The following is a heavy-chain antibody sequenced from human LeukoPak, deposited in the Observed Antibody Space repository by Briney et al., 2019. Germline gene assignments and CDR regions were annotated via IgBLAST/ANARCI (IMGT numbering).Heavy chain of an antibody. CDR2: IHYSGST. J-gene: IGHJ6*03. Sequence: SETLSLTCTVSGGSISSYYWSWIRQSPGKGLEWMAYIHYSGSTNYNPSLKSRVTISLDTSKNLFSLKLSSVTAADTAVYYCARQYSSFDYMDVWGKGTTVTISS. CDR3: ARQYSSFDYMDV. CDR1: GGSISSYY. V-gene: IGHV4-59*01. D-gene: IGHD6-19*01.